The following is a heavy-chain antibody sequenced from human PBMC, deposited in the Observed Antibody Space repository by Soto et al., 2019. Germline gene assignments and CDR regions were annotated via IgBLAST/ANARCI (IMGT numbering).Heavy chain of an antibody. V-gene: IGHV4-39*01. Sequence: TGSAGTPSTDRYHGCWIRQPPGKGLEWIGNIYYSGNTYYNPSLKSRVTISVDTSKNQFSLKLSSVTAADTAVYYCARRGRDAPPFAYWGQVTLVTVS. CDR1: AGTPSTDRYH. CDR2: IYYSGNT. CDR3: ARRGRDAPPFAY. D-gene: IGHD1-26*01. J-gene: IGHJ4*02.